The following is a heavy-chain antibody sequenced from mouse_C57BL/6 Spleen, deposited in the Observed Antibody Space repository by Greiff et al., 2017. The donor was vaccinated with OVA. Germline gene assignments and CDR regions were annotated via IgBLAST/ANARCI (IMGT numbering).Heavy chain of an antibody. D-gene: IGHD1-1*01. CDR2: IDPEDGDT. CDR1: GFNIKDYY. CDR3: TTGTTVVANFDY. Sequence: VQLQQSGAELVRPGASVKLSCTASGFNIKDYYMHWVKQRPEQGLEWIGRIDPEDGDTEYAPKFPGKATMTADTSSNTAYLQLSSLTSEDTAVYYCTTGTTVVANFDYWGQGTTLTVSS. V-gene: IGHV14-1*01. J-gene: IGHJ2*01.